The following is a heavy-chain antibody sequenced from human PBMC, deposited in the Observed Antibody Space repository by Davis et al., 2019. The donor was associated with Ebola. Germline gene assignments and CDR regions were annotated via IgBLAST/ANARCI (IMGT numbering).Heavy chain of an antibody. D-gene: IGHD1/OR15-1a*01. Sequence: GESLKISCAASGFTFSSYAMSWVRQAPGKGLEWVSAISGSGGSTYYAESVKGRFSISRDNSKNMVHLQMNSLRVEDTAVYYCAKEWGSPHENWYTIDFWGQGTLVTVSS. V-gene: IGHV3-23*01. CDR3: AKEWGSPHENWYTIDF. CDR2: ISGSGGST. CDR1: GFTFSSYA. J-gene: IGHJ4*02.